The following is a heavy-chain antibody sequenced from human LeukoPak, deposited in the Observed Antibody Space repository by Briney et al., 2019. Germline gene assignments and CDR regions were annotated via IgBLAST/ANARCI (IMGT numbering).Heavy chain of an antibody. J-gene: IGHJ4*02. V-gene: IGHV4-61*01. CDR2: IYYSGST. Sequence: SETLSLTCTVSGGSVSSGSYYWSWIRQPPGKGLEWIGYIYYSGSTNYNPSLKSRVTISVDTSKNQFSLKLSSVTAADTAVYYCARCNTRKRYCSSTSCYGGAFDYWGQGTLVTVSS. D-gene: IGHD2-2*01. CDR3: ARCNTRKRYCSSTSCYGGAFDY. CDR1: GGSVSSGSYY.